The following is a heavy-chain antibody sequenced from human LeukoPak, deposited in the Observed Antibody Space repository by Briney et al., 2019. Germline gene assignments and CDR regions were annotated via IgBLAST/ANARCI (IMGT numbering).Heavy chain of an antibody. Sequence: ASGKVSCKASGYTFTGYYMHWVRQAPGQGLEWMGWINPNSGGTNYGQKFQGRVTMTRDTSISTAYMELSRLRSDDTALYYCARARSVDTAMVPGYWGQGTLVTVSS. V-gene: IGHV1-2*02. CDR3: ARARSVDTAMVPGY. D-gene: IGHD5-18*01. CDR2: INPNSGGT. J-gene: IGHJ4*02. CDR1: GYTFTGYY.